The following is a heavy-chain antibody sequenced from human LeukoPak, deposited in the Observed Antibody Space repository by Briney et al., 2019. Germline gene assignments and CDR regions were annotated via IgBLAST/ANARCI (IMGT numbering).Heavy chain of an antibody. CDR2: ISISGSKT. V-gene: IGHV3-23*01. J-gene: IGHJ4*02. CDR3: AKGSYASGGSLFDY. CDR1: ESDFSSHA. D-gene: IGHD3-10*01. Sequence: GGSLRLSCAASESDFSSHAMTWVRQAPGKGLEWVSAISISGSKTYYADSVKGRFTISRDNSKNTLYLQMNSLRAEDTAVYYCAKGSYASGGSLFDYWGQGTLVTVSS.